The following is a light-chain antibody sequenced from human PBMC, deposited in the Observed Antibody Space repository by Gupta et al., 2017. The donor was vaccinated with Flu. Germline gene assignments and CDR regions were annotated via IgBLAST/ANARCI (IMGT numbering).Light chain of an antibody. CDR2: DDN. J-gene: IGLJ2*01. V-gene: IGLV1-51*01. Sequence: KANISSGGSGSRVGYNYVSWYQQNPGTAPKLLIFDDNKRPSGVPERFSGSKSGTTATLNTTGLQTGDEADYYCRAYKTSRTRWVFGGGTKMTVL. CDR1: GSRVGYNY. CDR3: RAYKTSRTRWV.